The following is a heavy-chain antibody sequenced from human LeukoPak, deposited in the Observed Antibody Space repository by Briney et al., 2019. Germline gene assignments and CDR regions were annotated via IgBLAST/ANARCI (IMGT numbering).Heavy chain of an antibody. D-gene: IGHD3-16*01. CDR2: ISYRGST. V-gene: IGHV4-61*01. CDR3: ARTSGGIDY. Sequence: PSETLSLTCSVSGGSVTSGSYYWSWIRQPPGKELEWIGYISYRGSTNYNPSLKSRVTISVDTSKNQFSLNLSSVTAADTAVYYCARTSGGIDYWGQGTLVTVSS. CDR1: GGSVTSGSYY. J-gene: IGHJ4*02.